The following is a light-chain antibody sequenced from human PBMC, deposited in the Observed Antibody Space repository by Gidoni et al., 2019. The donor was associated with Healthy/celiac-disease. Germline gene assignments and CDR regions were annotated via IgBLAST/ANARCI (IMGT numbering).Light chain of an antibody. CDR3: QQSYSTPHT. V-gene: IGKV1-39*01. CDR2: AAS. Sequence: DIQMTQSSSSLSASVGDRVCITCRASQSISSYLNWYQQKPGKAPKLLIYAASSLQSGVPSRFSGSGSGTDFTLTISSLQPEDFATYYCQQSYSTPHTFGQGTKLEIK. J-gene: IGKJ2*01. CDR1: QSISSY.